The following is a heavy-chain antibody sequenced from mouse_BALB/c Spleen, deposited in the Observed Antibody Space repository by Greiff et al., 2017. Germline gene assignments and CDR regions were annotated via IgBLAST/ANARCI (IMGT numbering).Heavy chain of an antibody. J-gene: IGHJ4*01. CDR3: ARDIYYYGSSLYYAMDY. CDR1: GFSLTGYG. CDR2: IWGDGST. Sequence: QVQLQQSGPGLVAPSQSLSITCTVSGFSLTGYGVNWVRQPPGKGLEWLGMIWGDGSTDYNSALKSRLSISKDNSKSQVFLKMNSLQTDDTARYYCARDIYYYGSSLYYAMDYWGQGTSVTVSS. D-gene: IGHD1-1*01. V-gene: IGHV2-6-7*01.